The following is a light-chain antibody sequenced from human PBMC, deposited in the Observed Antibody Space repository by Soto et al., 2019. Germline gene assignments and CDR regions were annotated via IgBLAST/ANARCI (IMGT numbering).Light chain of an antibody. CDR1: QSVGSK. CDR2: DAS. J-gene: IGKJ1*01. Sequence: EIVMTQSPATLSKPPGERATLSCRASQSVGSKLAWYQQRPGQAPRLLIYDASKRATDIPDRFIGSGSGTDFTLTINSLEPEDFAVYYCQQRTNWPWTFGQGSKVDI. CDR3: QQRTNWPWT. V-gene: IGKV3-11*01.